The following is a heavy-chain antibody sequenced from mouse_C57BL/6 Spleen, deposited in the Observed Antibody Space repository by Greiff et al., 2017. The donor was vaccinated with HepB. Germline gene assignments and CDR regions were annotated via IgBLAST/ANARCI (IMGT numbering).Heavy chain of an antibody. J-gene: IGHJ3*01. Sequence: QVQLQQPGAELVKPGASVKMSCKASGYTFTSYWIIWVKQRPGQGLEWIGDIYPGSGSTNYNEKFKSKATLTVDTSSSTAYMQLSSLTSEDSAVYYCARYGGPYDGYWAYWGQGTLVTVSA. CDR3: ARYGGPYDGYWAY. V-gene: IGHV1-55*01. CDR2: IYPGSGST. D-gene: IGHD2-3*01. CDR1: GYTFTSYW.